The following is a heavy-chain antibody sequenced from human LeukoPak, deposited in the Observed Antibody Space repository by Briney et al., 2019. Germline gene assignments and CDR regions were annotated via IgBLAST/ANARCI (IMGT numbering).Heavy chain of an antibody. CDR2: IFYSGRT. Sequence: SETLSFTCSVSGVSISNYYWNWIRQTPGKGLEWIGYIFYSGRTHYNPSLKSRVTISVDTSKNQFSLKLSSVTAADTAVYYCARLGDSSGYREPLDYWGQGTLVTVSS. J-gene: IGHJ4*02. CDR3: ARLGDSSGYREPLDY. CDR1: GVSISNYY. D-gene: IGHD3-22*01. V-gene: IGHV4-59*12.